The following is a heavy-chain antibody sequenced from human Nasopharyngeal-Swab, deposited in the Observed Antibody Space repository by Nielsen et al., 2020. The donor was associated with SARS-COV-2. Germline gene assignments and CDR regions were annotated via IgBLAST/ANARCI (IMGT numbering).Heavy chain of an antibody. V-gene: IGHV3-30-3*01. D-gene: IGHD3-22*01. CDR2: ISYDGSNK. J-gene: IGHJ4*02. CDR3: ASPPLDSSGYYYAFHY. CDR1: GFTFSRYT. Sequence: GESLKISCAASGFTFSRYTMHWVRQAPGKGLEWVAVISYDGSNKYYADSVKGRFTISRDISKNTLYLQMNSLRAEDTAVFYCASPPLDSSGYYYAFHYWGRGTLVTVSS.